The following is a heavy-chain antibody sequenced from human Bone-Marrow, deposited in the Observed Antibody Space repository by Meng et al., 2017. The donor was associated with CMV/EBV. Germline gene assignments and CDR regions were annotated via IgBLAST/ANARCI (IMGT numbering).Heavy chain of an antibody. CDR3: ARTSIAARPRAFDI. V-gene: IGHV6-1*01. CDR2: TYYRSKWYN. Sequence: LRLSCAISGDSVSSNSAAWNWIRQSPSRGLEWLGRTYYRSKWYNDYAVSVKSRITINPDTSKNQFSLQLNSVTPEDTAVYYCARTSIAARPRAFDIWGQGTRVNVAS. J-gene: IGHJ3*02. CDR1: GDSVSSNSAA. D-gene: IGHD6-6*01.